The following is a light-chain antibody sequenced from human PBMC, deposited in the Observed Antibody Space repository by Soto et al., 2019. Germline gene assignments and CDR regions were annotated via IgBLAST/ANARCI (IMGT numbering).Light chain of an antibody. CDR1: ESMSNC. V-gene: IGKV1-5*01. CDR2: GAS. J-gene: IGKJ1*01. CDR3: QRYNTYRT. Sequence: TKISPSPPALSATDGHCLTITGRASESMSNCLAWYQQKPGKAPNLLISGASSLQSGVPSRFSGSASGTEFTLTISSLQPDDIATYYCQRYNTYRTSAQRAKV.